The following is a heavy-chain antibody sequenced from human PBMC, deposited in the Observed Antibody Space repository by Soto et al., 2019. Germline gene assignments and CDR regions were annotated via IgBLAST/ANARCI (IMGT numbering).Heavy chain of an antibody. CDR2: IIPIFGTA. D-gene: IGHD3-3*01. Sequence: SVKVSCKASGGTFSSYAISWVRRAPGEGLEWMGGIIPIFGTANYAQKFQGRVTITADESTSTAYMELSSLRSEDTAVYYCARPQNLWTGQGYGMDVWGQGTTVTVSS. V-gene: IGHV1-69*13. CDR3: ARPQNLWTGQGYGMDV. CDR1: GGTFSSYA. J-gene: IGHJ6*02.